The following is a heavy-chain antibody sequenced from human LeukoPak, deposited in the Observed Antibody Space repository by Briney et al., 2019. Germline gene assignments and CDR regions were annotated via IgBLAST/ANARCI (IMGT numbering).Heavy chain of an antibody. J-gene: IGHJ4*02. V-gene: IGHV3-23*01. Sequence: GGSLRLSCAASGFTFSSYTMNWVRQAPGKGLEWVSAISGSGGSTYYADSVKGRFTISRDNSKNTLYLQMNSLRAEDTAVYYCAKDHYGSGSYSTFDYWGQGTLVTVSS. CDR3: AKDHYGSGSYSTFDY. D-gene: IGHD3-10*01. CDR1: GFTFSSYT. CDR2: ISGSGGST.